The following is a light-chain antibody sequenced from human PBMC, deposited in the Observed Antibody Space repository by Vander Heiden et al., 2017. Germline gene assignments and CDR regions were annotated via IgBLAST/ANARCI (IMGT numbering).Light chain of an antibody. CDR3: QHYDNWPYS. Sequence: EIVMTHSPASLPVSPGGRATLSCRASQSVDNNLGWYVQKPGQAPRLLFYGVDSRATGVPARFSASGSGTEFALTISSLQPEDLGTYFCQHYDNWPYSFAQGTRLEI. CDR2: GVD. J-gene: IGKJ2*03. CDR1: QSVDNN. V-gene: IGKV3-15*01.